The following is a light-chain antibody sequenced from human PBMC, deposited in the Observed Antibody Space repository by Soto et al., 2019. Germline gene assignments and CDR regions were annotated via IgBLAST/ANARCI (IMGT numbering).Light chain of an antibody. CDR2: GAA. CDR1: QSVTSSY. V-gene: IGKV3-20*01. J-gene: IGKJ1*01. CDR3: QQYGRSSWT. Sequence: IVLTQSPGTLSLSPGERATLSCRASQSVTSSYLAWYQRKPGQPPRLLIFGAASRATGIPDRFSGSGSGTDFTLTISRLEPEDFGVYYCQQYGRSSWTFGQGTKVEIK.